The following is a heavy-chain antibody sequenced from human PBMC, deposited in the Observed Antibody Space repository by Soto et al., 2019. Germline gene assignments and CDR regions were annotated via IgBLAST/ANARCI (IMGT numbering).Heavy chain of an antibody. V-gene: IGHV3-15*07. D-gene: IGHD2-15*01. CDR3: TTGSVEGI. J-gene: IGHJ6*02. CDR1: GFSFNEAC. Sequence: EVQLVESAGVLVKPGGSLRLSCVASGFSFNEACMNWVRQAPGEGLEWVGRIKTSAGGGATDYAAPVQGRFTISRDDSKTALYLHMNSLRTEDTAIYYCTTGSVEGIWGQGTTVTVSS. CDR2: IKTSAGGGAT.